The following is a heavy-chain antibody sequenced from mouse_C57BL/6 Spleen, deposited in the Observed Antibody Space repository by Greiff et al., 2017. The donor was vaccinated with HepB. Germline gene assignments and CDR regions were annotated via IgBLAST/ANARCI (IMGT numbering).Heavy chain of an antibody. V-gene: IGHV1-22*01. J-gene: IGHJ2*01. CDR2: INPNNGGT. CDR1: GYTFTDYN. D-gene: IGHD1-1*01. Sequence: EVKLQQSGPELVKPGASVKMSCKASGYTFTDYNMHWVKQSHGKSLEWIGYINPNNGGTSYNQKFKGKATLTVNKSSSTAYMELRSLTSEDSAVYYCARGNYYYGSSYGYWGQGTTLTVSS. CDR3: ARGNYYYGSSYGY.